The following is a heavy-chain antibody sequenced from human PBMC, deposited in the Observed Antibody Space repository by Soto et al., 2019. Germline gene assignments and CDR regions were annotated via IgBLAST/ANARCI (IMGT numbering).Heavy chain of an antibody. CDR3: ARDIGFDYVN. CDR1: GFNVRSYW. D-gene: IGHD5-12*01. CDR2: IKEDGSEI. Sequence: GGSLRLSCAVSGFNVRSYWMSWVRQAPGKGLEWVASIKEDGSEIYYLQSVRGRFAISRDSAGNALQLAMNYLGAEDTATHFCARDIGFDYVNWGQGTLVTVSS. J-gene: IGHJ4*02. V-gene: IGHV3-7*01.